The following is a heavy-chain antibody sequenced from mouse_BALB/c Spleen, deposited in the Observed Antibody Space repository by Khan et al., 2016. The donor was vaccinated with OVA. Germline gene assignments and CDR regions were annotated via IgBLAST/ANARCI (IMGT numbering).Heavy chain of an antibody. J-gene: IGHJ3*01. Sequence: EVELVESGGGFVKPGGSLKLSCAASGFTFSDYAMSWVRQTPEMRLEWVATISGAGSYTYYPDSVKGRFTISRDNAKDTLYLQMSSLMSEDTAMYYCVRHEAYVNYGGFAYWGQGTLVTVSP. CDR3: VRHEAYVNYGGFAY. V-gene: IGHV5-9-3*01. D-gene: IGHD2-1*01. CDR1: GFTFSDYA. CDR2: ISGAGSYT.